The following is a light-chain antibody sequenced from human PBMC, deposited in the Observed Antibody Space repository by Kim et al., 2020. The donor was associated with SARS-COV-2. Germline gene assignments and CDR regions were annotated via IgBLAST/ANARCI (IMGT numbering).Light chain of an antibody. CDR3: LQYNSYSPWT. Sequence: DIQMTQSPSTLSASVGDRVTITCRASQSSSNWLAWYQQKPGKAPKLLIYDASTLESGVPSRFSGGGSGTEFTLTISNLQPDDVATYYCLQYNSYSPWTFGQGTKVDIK. CDR1: QSSSNW. CDR2: DAS. V-gene: IGKV1-5*01. J-gene: IGKJ1*01.